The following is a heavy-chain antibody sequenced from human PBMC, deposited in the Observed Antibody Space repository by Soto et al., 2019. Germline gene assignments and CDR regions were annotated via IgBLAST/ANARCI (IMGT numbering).Heavy chain of an antibody. CDR1: GYTFTSYG. J-gene: IGHJ6*02. CDR2: ISAYNGNT. V-gene: IGHV1-18*01. Sequence: ASVKVSCKASGYTFTSYGISWVRQAPGQGLEWMGWISAYNGNTNYAQKLQGRVTMTTDTSTSTAYMELRSLRSDDTAVYYCARSQGGSWYNPYCYGMDVWGQGTTVTVSS. D-gene: IGHD6-13*01. CDR3: ARSQGGSWYNPYCYGMDV.